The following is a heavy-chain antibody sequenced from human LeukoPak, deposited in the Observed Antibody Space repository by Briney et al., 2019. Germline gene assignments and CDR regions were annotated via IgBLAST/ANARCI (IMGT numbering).Heavy chain of an antibody. CDR2: INTDGSST. CDR3: ARVRGYCSSTSCSNWFDP. Sequence: GGSLRLSCAASGFTFSSYWTHWVRQAPGKGLVWVSRINTDGSSTSYADSVKGRFTISRDNAKYTLYLKMNSLRAEDTAVYYCARVRGYCSSTSCSNWFDPWGEGTLVTVSS. D-gene: IGHD2-2*01. V-gene: IGHV3-74*01. CDR1: GFTFSSYW. J-gene: IGHJ5*02.